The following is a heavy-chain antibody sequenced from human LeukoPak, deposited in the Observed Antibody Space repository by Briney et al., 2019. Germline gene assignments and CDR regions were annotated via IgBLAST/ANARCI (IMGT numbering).Heavy chain of an antibody. D-gene: IGHD5-12*01. CDR1: GGSISSSSYY. V-gene: IGHV4-39*01. CDR2: IYYSGST. Sequence: SETLSLTCTASGGSISSSSYYWGWIRQPPGKGLEWIGSIYYSGSTYYNPSLKSRVTISVDTSKNQFSLKLSSVTAADTAVYYCARLAVDIVATGAFDIWGQGTMVTVSS. CDR3: ARLAVDIVATGAFDI. J-gene: IGHJ3*02.